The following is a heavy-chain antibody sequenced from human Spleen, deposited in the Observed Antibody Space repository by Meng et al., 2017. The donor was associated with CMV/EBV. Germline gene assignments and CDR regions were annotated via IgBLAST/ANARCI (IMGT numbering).Heavy chain of an antibody. CDR1: GGSFSGYY. CDR2: INHSGST. CDR3: ARSDFDC. V-gene: IGHV4-34*01. J-gene: IGHJ4*02. Sequence: SETLSRTCAGYGGSFSGYYWSWIRKPPGKGLEWIGEINHSGSTNYNPSLKSRVTISVDTSKNQFSLKLSSVTAADTAVYYCARSDFDCWGQGTLVTVSS.